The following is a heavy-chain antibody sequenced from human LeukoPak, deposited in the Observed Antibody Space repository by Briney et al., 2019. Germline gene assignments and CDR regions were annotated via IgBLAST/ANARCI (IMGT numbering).Heavy chain of an antibody. CDR3: ARYVVYGSGKYYFDY. Sequence: SETLSLTCTVSGSSVSSTTYFWSWIRQPPGKGLEWIASINYSGSTYYNPSLKSRVTISVDTSENQFSLKLSSVTAADTAVYYCARYVVYGSGKYYFDYWGQGTLVTVSS. CDR2: INYSGST. D-gene: IGHD3-10*01. V-gene: IGHV4-39*01. J-gene: IGHJ4*02. CDR1: GSSVSSTTYF.